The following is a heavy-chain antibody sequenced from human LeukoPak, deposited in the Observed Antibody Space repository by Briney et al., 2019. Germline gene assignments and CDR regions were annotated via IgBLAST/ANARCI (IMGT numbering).Heavy chain of an antibody. CDR1: GFTFSSYA. CDR2: ISYDGSNK. Sequence: GGSLRLSCAASGFTFSSYAMHWVRQAPGKGLEWVAVISYDGSNKYYADSVKGRFTISRDNSKNTLYLQMNSLRAEDTAVYYCATNGGVIMIVVVHTEGQDFRHWGQGTLVTVSS. D-gene: IGHD3-22*01. V-gene: IGHV3-30-3*01. CDR3: ATNGGVIMIVVVHTEGQDFRH. J-gene: IGHJ1*01.